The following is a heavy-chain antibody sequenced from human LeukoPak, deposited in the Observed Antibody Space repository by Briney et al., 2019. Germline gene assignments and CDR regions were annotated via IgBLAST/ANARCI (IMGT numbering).Heavy chain of an antibody. V-gene: IGHV3-30*02. J-gene: IGHJ6*02. CDR2: IRYDGSNK. D-gene: IGHD6-13*01. CDR3: AKDPHGSSWYWYYYYGMDV. Sequence: AGGSLRLSCAASGFTFSSYGMHWVRQAPGKGLEWVAFIRYDGSNKYYADSVKGRFTISRDNSKNTLYLQMNSLRAEDTAVYYCAKDPHGSSWYWYYYYGMDVWGQGTTVTVSS. CDR1: GFTFSSYG.